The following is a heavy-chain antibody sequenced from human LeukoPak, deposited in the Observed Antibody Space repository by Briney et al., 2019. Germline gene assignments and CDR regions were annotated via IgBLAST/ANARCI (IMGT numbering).Heavy chain of an antibody. J-gene: IGHJ4*02. V-gene: IGHV3-74*01. CDR1: GFTFSTYW. CDR3: ARDHSSWELPSDY. D-gene: IGHD4-23*01. CDR2: INTDGSST. Sequence: GGSLRLPCAASGFTFSTYWMHWVRQAPGKGLVWVSDINTDGSSTRYAGSVKGRFTISRDNAKNTLYLQMNSLRAEDTAVYYCARDHSSWELPSDYWGQGTRVTVSS.